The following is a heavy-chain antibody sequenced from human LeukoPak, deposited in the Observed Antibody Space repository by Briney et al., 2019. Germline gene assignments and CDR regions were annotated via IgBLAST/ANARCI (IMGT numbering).Heavy chain of an antibody. V-gene: IGHV1-2*06. J-gene: IGHJ4*02. D-gene: IGHD3-22*01. CDR3: ARRARRRSSGYYEFDY. CDR2: INPNSGGT. Sequence: ASVKVSCKASGYTFTGYYMHWVRQAPGQGLEWMGRINPNSGGTNYAQKFQGRVTMTRDTSISTAYMELSRLRSEDTAVYYCARRARRRSSGYYEFDYWGQGTLVTVSS. CDR1: GYTFTGYY.